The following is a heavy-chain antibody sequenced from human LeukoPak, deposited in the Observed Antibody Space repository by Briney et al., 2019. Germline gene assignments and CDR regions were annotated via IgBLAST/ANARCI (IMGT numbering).Heavy chain of an antibody. CDR2: IIPIFGTA. CDR1: GGTFSSYA. Sequence: SVKVSCKASGGTFSSYAISWVRQAPGQGLEWMGGIIPIFGTANYAQKFQGRVTITTDESTSTAYMELSSLRSEDTAVYYCARDAPIAAADYYYYMDVWGKGTTVTVSS. V-gene: IGHV1-69*05. CDR3: ARDAPIAAADYYYYMDV. D-gene: IGHD6-13*01. J-gene: IGHJ6*03.